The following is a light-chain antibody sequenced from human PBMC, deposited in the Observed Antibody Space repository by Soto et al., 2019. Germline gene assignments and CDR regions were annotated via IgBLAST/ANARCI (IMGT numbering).Light chain of an antibody. CDR2: KAS. CDR3: QHYNSYSEA. V-gene: IGKV1-5*03. J-gene: IGKJ1*01. CDR1: QTISSW. Sequence: DIQMTQSPSTLSGSVGDRVTITCRASQTISSWLAWYQQKPGKAPKLLIYKASTLKSGVPSRFIGSGSGTEFTLTISSLQPDDFATYYCQHYNSYSEAFGQGTKVDLK.